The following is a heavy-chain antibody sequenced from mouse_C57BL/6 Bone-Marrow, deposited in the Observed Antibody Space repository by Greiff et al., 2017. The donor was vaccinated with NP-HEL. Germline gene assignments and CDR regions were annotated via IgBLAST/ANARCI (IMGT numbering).Heavy chain of an antibody. V-gene: IGHV1-22*01. Sequence: VQLKESGPELVKPGASVKMSCKASGYTFTDYNMHWVKQSHGKSLEWIGYINPNNGGTSYNQKFKGKATLTVNKSSSPAYMELRSLTSEDSAVYYCARGYYYGSSYYAMDYWGQGTSVTVSS. CDR2: INPNNGGT. CDR3: ARGYYYGSSYYAMDY. D-gene: IGHD1-1*01. J-gene: IGHJ4*01. CDR1: GYTFTDYN.